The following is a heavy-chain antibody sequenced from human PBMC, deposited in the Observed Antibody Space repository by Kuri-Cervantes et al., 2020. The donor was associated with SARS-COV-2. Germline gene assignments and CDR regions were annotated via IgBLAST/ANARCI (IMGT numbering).Heavy chain of an antibody. CDR1: GYTFTSYG. CDR2: ISAYNGNT. Sequence: ASVKVSCKGSGYTFTSYGISWVRQAPGQGLEWMGWISAYNGNTNYAQKLQGRATMTTDTSTSTAYMELRSLRSDDTAVYYCARFLLPPDFDYWGQGTLVTVSS. D-gene: IGHD3-22*01. J-gene: IGHJ4*02. V-gene: IGHV1-18*01. CDR3: ARFLLPPDFDY.